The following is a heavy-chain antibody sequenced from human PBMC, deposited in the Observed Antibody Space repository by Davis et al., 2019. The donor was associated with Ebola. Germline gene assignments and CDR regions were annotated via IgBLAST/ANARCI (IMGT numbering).Heavy chain of an antibody. CDR1: GFSFSSYG. D-gene: IGHD1-1*01. CDR3: ARQGTGTGMDV. J-gene: IGHJ6*02. CDR2: LNRYGSST. V-gene: IGHV3-23*01. Sequence: GESLKISCAASGFSFSSYGMNWVRQAPGKGLEWVSGLNRYGSSTFYADSVKGRFTISRDNAKNSLYLQMNSLRVEDTAVYYCARQGTGTGMDVWGQGTTVTVSS.